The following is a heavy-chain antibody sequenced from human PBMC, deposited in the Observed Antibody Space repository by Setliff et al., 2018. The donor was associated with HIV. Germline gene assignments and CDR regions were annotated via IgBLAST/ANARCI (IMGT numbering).Heavy chain of an antibody. CDR2: MNSDGRT. CDR1: GFTFSSYW. D-gene: IGHD3-3*02. J-gene: IGHJ3*02. Sequence: GGSLRLSCAASGFTFSSYWMHWVRQLPGKGLVWVSSMNSDGRTTYAQEFQGRVTMTRNTSISTAYMELSSLRSEDTAVYYCARGPRDPHLPKRRPSRFDIWGQGTMVTVSS. CDR3: ARGPRDPHLPKRRPSRFDI. V-gene: IGHV3-74*01.